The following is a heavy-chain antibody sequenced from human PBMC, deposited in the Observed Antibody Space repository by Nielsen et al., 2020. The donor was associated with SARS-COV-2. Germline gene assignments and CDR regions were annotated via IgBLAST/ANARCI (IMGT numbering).Heavy chain of an antibody. J-gene: IGHJ3*02. D-gene: IGHD6-13*01. CDR2: ISAYNGNT. CDR3: ARVRVGPAGDASDI. V-gene: IGHV1-18*01. CDR1: GYNFIKWY. Sequence: ASVKVSCKTSGYNFIKWYLHWVRQAPGQGLEWMGWISAYNGNTNYAQKLQGRVTMTTDTSTSTAYMELRSLRSDDTAVYYCARVRVGPAGDASDIWGQGTMVTVSS.